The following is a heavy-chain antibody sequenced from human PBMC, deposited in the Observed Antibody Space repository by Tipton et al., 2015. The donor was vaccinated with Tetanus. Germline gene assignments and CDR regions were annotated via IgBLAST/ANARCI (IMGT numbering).Heavy chain of an antibody. CDR1: GFTFDDCA. D-gene: IGHD6-19*01. V-gene: IGHV3-9*01. Sequence: QLVQSGGGLVQPGRSLRLSCAASGFTFDDCAMHWVRQAPGKGLEWVSGISWNSGNIGYADSVKGRFTISRDNAKNSLYLQMNSLRAEDTALYYCAKDSGSGWAYHDYWGQGTLVTVSS. J-gene: IGHJ4*02. CDR3: AKDSGSGWAYHDY. CDR2: ISWNSGNI.